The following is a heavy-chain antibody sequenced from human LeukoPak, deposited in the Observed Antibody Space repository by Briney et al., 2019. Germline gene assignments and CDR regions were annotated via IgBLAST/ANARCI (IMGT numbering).Heavy chain of an antibody. CDR1: GFTFSSYA. D-gene: IGHD6-19*01. CDR3: AKAQWLVPRYFDY. J-gene: IGHJ4*02. V-gene: IGHV3-23*01. Sequence: GGSLRLSCAASGFTFSSYAMSWVRQAPGKGLEWVSAISGSGGSTYYADSVKGRFTISRDNSKNTLCLQMNSLRAEDTAVYYCAKAQWLVPRYFDYWGQGTLVTVSS. CDR2: ISGSGGST.